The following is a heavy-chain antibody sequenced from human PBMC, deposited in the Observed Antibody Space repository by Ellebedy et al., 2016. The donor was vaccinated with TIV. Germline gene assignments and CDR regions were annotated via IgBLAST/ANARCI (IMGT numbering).Heavy chain of an antibody. Sequence: SGPTLVKPTQTLTLTCTFSGFSLSTSGVGVGWIRQPPGKALDWLALIYWYDDNLYSPYLKSRLTITKETSKNQVVLTMTNMDPVDTATYYCAHHYSSSWYPVYWGQGTLVTVSS. CDR2: IYWYDDN. J-gene: IGHJ4*02. CDR3: AHHYSSSWYPVY. D-gene: IGHD6-13*01. V-gene: IGHV2-5*01. CDR1: GFSLSTSGVG.